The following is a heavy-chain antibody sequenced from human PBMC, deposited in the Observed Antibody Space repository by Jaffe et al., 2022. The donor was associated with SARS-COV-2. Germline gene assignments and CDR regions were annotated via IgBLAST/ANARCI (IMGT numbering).Heavy chain of an antibody. CDR1: GGSISSSSYY. CDR3: APLPGGDSSGYYYGMDV. CDR2: IYYSGST. Sequence: QLQLQESGPGLVKPSETLSLTCTVSGGSISSSSYYWGWIRQPPGKGLEWIGSIYYSGSTYYNPSLKSRVTISVDTSKNQFSLKLSSVTAADTAVYYCAPLPGGDSSGYYYGMDVWGQGTTVTVSS. J-gene: IGHJ6*02. V-gene: IGHV4-39*01. D-gene: IGHD3-22*01.